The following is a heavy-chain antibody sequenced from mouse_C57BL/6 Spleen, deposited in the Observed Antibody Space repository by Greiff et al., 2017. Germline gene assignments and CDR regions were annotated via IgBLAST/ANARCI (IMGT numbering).Heavy chain of an antibody. CDR3: ERSLYDGYFDY. V-gene: IGHV1-39*01. CDR1: GYSFTDYN. CDR2: INPNYGTT. Sequence: VHVKQSGPELVKPGASVKISCTASGYSFTDYNMNWVKQSNGKSLEWIGVINPNYGTTSYNQKFKGKATLTVDQSSSTAYMQLNSLTSEDSAVYYCERSLYDGYFDYWGQGTTLTVSS. D-gene: IGHD2-3*01. J-gene: IGHJ2*01.